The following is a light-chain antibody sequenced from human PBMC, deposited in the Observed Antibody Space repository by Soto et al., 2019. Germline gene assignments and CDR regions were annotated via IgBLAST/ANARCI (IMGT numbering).Light chain of an antibody. J-gene: IGLJ1*01. Sequence: QSALTQPPSASGSPGQSVTISCTGTSSDVGGYNYVSWYQQYAGKAPKLMISEVSKRPSGVPDRFSGSKSGNTASLTVSGLQAEAEADYYCSSYAGSNNSVFGTGTKVTVL. V-gene: IGLV2-8*01. CDR2: EVS. CDR3: SSYAGSNNSV. CDR1: SSDVGGYNY.